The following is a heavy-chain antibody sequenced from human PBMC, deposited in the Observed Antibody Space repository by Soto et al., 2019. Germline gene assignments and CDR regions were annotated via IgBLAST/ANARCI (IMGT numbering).Heavy chain of an antibody. D-gene: IGHD3-22*01. V-gene: IGHV3-30-3*01. CDR2: ISYDGSNK. J-gene: IGHJ4*02. CDR1: GFTFSSYA. Sequence: LRLSCAASGFTFSSYAMHWVRQAPGKGLEWVAVISYDGSNKYYADSVKGRFTISRDNSKNTLYLQMNSLRAEDTAVYYCARAYYSDSSGHFDYWGQGTLVTVSS. CDR3: ARAYYSDSSGHFDY.